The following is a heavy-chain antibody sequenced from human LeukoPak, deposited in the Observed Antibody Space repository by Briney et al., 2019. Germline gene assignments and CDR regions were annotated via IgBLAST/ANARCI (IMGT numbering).Heavy chain of an antibody. V-gene: IGHV4-39*01. CDR1: GGSINSSSYY. CDR3: ARHRSKWLQSSFDY. CDR2: IFYSVNT. J-gene: IGHJ4*02. D-gene: IGHD5-24*01. Sequence: SETLSLTCTVSGGSINSSSYYWGWIRQPPGKGLEWIGSIFYSVNTYDNPSLKSRVTISVDTSKNQFSLKLNSVTAADTAVYYCARHRSKWLQSSFDYWGQGTLVTVSS.